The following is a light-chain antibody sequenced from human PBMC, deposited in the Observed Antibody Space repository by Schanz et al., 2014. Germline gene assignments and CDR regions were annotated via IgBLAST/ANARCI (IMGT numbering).Light chain of an antibody. J-gene: IGLJ3*02. Sequence: QSALTQPASVSGSPGQSITISCTGSSSDVGGYNYVSWYQQHPGKAPKLIIFDVNSRPSGVSNRFSGSKSGNTASLTISGLQAEDEADYYCSSYAGSNTLVFGGGTKLTVL. CDR3: SSYAGSNTLV. CDR2: DVN. V-gene: IGLV2-23*02. CDR1: SSDVGGYNY.